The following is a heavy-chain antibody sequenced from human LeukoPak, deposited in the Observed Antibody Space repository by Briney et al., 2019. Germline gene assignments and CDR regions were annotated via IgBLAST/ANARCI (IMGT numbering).Heavy chain of an antibody. Sequence: GGSLRLSCAASGFTFSSYSMNWVRQAPGKGLEWVSSISSSSSYIYYADSVKGRFTISRDNAKNSLYLQMNSLRAEDTAVYYCASQRKRGYYYDSSGYPDYWGQGTLVTVSS. D-gene: IGHD3-22*01. J-gene: IGHJ4*02. CDR2: ISSSSSYI. V-gene: IGHV3-21*01. CDR1: GFTFSSYS. CDR3: ASQRKRGYYYDSSGYPDY.